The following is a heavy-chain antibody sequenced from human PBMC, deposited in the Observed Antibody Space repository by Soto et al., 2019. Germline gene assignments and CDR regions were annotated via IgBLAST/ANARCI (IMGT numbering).Heavy chain of an antibody. V-gene: IGHV3-23*01. CDR1: GYTFSSFA. CDR2: ISGSGGGT. Sequence: EVQLWESGGGLVQPGGSLRLSCAVSGYTFSSFAMSWVRQAPGKGLEWVSTISGSGGGTNYADSVKGRFTISRDISTYTVYLQMTSLRAEDTAVYYCAHRTGFDYWGQGALVTVSS. CDR3: AHRTGFDY. J-gene: IGHJ4*02.